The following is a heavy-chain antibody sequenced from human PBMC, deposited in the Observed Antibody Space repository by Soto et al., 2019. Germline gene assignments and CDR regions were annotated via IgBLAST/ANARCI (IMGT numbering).Heavy chain of an antibody. Sequence: PSETIYLTCTVSGGSIYSYDYYWTWIRQPPGTGLECIGYIYYSGSTYYNPSLKSRVTLSVDTSKNQFSLKLSSVTAADTAVYYCARTLRRGTPFDYWGQGTLVTVSS. CDR3: ARTLRRGTPFDY. CDR1: GGSIYSYDYY. J-gene: IGHJ4*02. V-gene: IGHV4-30-4*01. CDR2: IYYSGST. D-gene: IGHD6-25*01.